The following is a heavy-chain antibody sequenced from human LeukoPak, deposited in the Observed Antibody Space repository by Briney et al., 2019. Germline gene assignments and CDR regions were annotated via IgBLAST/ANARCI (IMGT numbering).Heavy chain of an antibody. V-gene: IGHV1-46*01. Sequence: GASVKVSCKASGYTFTSYYMHWVRQAPGQGLEWMGIINPSGGSTSYAQKFQGRVTMTRDTSTSTVYTELSSLRSEDTAVYYCADSSGSLYLLYNWGQGTLVTVSS. CDR3: ADSSGSLYLLYN. CDR1: GYTFTSYY. J-gene: IGHJ4*02. CDR2: INPSGGST. D-gene: IGHD3-22*01.